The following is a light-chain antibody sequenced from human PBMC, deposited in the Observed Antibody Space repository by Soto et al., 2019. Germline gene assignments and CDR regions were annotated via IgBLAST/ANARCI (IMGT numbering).Light chain of an antibody. CDR3: QQYNNWSPLT. J-gene: IGKJ4*01. V-gene: IGKV3-15*01. CDR2: GAS. Sequence: EIVMTQSPSTLSVSPGERATLACRASQSVSSNLAWYQQKPGQAPKLLIYGASTRATGIPARFSGSGSGTDVSIIISSLQSEDFSVHYYQQYNNWSPLTFGGGTKVEIK. CDR1: QSVSSN.